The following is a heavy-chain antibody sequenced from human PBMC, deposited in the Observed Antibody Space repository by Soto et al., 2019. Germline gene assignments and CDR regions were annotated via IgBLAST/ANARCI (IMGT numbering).Heavy chain of an antibody. CDR2: ISYDGSNK. CDR1: GFTFSSYG. V-gene: IGHV3-30*03. D-gene: IGHD2-2*01. CDR3: AASTLCTSCYWAPPVDYYYYYGMDV. J-gene: IGHJ6*02. Sequence: QVQLVESGGGVVQPGRSLRLSCAASGFTFSSYGMHWVRQAPGKGLEWVAVISYDGSNKYYADSVKGRFTISRDNSKNTLYLQMNSMRAEDTAVYYCAASTLCTSCYWAPPVDYYYYYGMDVWGQGTTVTVSS.